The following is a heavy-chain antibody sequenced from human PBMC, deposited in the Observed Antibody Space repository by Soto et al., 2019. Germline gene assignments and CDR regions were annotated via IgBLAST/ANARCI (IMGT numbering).Heavy chain of an antibody. CDR2: ISYDGSNK. CDR1: GFTFSSYG. D-gene: IGHD6-19*01. Sequence: GGSLRLSCAASGFTFSSYGMHWVRQAPGKGLEWVAVISYDGSNKYYADSVKGRFTISRDNSKNTLYLQMNSLRAEDTAVYYCATGPGGCIAVAGLSYWGQGTLVTVSS. V-gene: IGHV3-30*03. J-gene: IGHJ4*02. CDR3: ATGPGGCIAVAGLSY.